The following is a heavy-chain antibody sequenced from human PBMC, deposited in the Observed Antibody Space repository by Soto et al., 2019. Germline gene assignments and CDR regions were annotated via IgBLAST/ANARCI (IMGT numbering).Heavy chain of an antibody. D-gene: IGHD7-27*01. CDR2: ISATGRT. J-gene: IGHJ3*02. Sequence: TSETLSLTCTVSGDSISNYYWNWIRQSAGKGLEWIGRISATGRTSYISSLKSRITLSLDASKNQFSLNLKFVTAADTAVYFCARDQSGAADIWGQGTMVTVSS. V-gene: IGHV4-4*07. CDR3: ARDQSGAADI. CDR1: GDSISNYY.